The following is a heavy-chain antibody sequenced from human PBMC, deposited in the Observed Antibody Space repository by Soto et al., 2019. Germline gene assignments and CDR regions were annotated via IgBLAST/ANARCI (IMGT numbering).Heavy chain of an antibody. V-gene: IGHV3-74*01. CDR2: MNSDGSII. J-gene: IGHJ4*02. Sequence: PGGSLRLSCAVAGYTFRNHWIHWVRQAPGKGLEWVSRMNSDGSIINYKDSVKGRFTVSRDNAKNTLYLQMNSLRVEDTAVYYCATAEVDYWGPGTLVTVSS. CDR3: ATAEVDY. CDR1: GYTFRNHW.